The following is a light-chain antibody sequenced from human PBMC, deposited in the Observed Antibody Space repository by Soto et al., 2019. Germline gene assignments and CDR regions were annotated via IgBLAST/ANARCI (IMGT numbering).Light chain of an antibody. CDR1: QTISSW. CDR2: KAS. J-gene: IGKJ1*01. V-gene: IGKV1-5*03. CDR3: QHYNSYSEA. Sequence: DIQMTHSPSTLSGSLVDTVSRACRASQTISSWLAWYQQKPGKAPKLLIYKASTLKSGVPSRFSGSGSGTEFTLTISSLQPDDFATYYCQHYNSYSEAFGQGTKVDIK.